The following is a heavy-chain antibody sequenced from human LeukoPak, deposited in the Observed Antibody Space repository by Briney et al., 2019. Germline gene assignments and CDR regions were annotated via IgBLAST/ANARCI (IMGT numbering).Heavy chain of an antibody. Sequence: NAGGSLRLSCAASGFNFNDYYMSWIRQAPGKGLEWLSYIASSADDIYYADSVKGRFTISRDNAKNSLYLQMNSLRVEDTAVYYCASGSSSVGYWGQGTLVTVSS. CDR2: IASSADDI. V-gene: IGHV3-11*01. J-gene: IGHJ4*02. CDR1: GFNFNDYY. D-gene: IGHD6-6*01. CDR3: ASGSSSVGY.